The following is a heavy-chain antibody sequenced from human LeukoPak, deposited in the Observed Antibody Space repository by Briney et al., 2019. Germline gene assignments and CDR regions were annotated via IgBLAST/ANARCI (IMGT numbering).Heavy chain of an antibody. J-gene: IGHJ4*02. CDR2: INPNSGGT. D-gene: IGHD3-22*01. V-gene: IGHV1-2*02. CDR3: ARDSAVGDYYDSMPLDY. Sequence: ASVKVSCKASGYTFTGYYMHWVRRAPGQGLEWMGWINPNSGGTNYAQKFQGRVTMTRDTSISTAYMELSSLRSEDTAVYYCARDSAVGDYYDSMPLDYWGQGTLVTVSP. CDR1: GYTFTGYY.